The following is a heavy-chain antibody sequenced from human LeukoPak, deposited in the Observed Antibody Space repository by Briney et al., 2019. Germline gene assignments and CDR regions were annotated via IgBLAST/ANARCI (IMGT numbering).Heavy chain of an antibody. D-gene: IGHD3-10*01. CDR1: GYTFTSYY. J-gene: IGHJ4*02. Sequence: ASVKVSCKASGYTFTSYYMHWVRQAPGQGLEWMGIINPSGGSTSYAQKFRGRVTMTRDTSTSTVYMERSSLRSEDSAVYYCARPESLLWFGELSGGLDYWGQGTLVTVSS. V-gene: IGHV1-46*01. CDR2: INPSGGST. CDR3: ARPESLLWFGELSGGLDY.